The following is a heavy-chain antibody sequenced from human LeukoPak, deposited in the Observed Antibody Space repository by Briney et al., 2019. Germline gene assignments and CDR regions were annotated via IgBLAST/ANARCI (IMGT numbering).Heavy chain of an antibody. V-gene: IGHV3-23*01. CDR3: AKNLVSGFGESKGCFDY. D-gene: IGHD3-10*01. CDR1: GFTFSSYG. J-gene: IGHJ4*02. CDR2: ISGSGGST. Sequence: GGSLRLSCAASGFTFSSYGMSWVRQAPGKGLEWVSAISGSGGSTYYADSVKGRFTISRDNSKNTLYLQMNSLRAEDTAVYYCAKNLVSGFGESKGCFDYWGQGTLVTVSS.